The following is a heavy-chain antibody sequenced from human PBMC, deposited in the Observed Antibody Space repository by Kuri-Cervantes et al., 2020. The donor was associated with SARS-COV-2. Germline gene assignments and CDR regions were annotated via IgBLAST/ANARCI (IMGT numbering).Heavy chain of an antibody. D-gene: IGHD7-27*01. J-gene: IGHJ3*02. CDR2: IIPIFGTA. CDR3: ATYPANWGKGGAFDI. Sequence: SVKVSCKASGGTFSSYAMSWVRQAPGQGLEWMGGIIPIFGTANYAQKFQVRVTITADESTSTAYMELSSLRSEDTAVYYCATYPANWGKGGAFDIWGQGTMVTVSS. CDR1: GGTFSSYA. V-gene: IGHV1-69*13.